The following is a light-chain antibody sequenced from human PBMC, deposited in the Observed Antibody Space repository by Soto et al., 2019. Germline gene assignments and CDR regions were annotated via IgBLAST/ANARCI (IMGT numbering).Light chain of an antibody. CDR1: QTISRW. Sequence: DIQLPQTPSTLSASVGDEVTITCRASQTISRWLAWYQQKPGRAPKLLIYDASTLESGVPSRFSGSGSETEFTLTISRLQPDDFATYFCHSRAFGQGTRLGI. CDR3: HSRA. CDR2: DAS. V-gene: IGKV1-5*01. J-gene: IGKJ5*01.